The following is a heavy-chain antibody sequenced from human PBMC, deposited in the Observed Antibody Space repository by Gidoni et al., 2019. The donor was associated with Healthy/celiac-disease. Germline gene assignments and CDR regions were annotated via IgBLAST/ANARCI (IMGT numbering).Heavy chain of an antibody. CDR1: GFTFSSYG. Sequence: QVQLVESGGGVVQPGRSLRLSCAASGFTFSSYGMHWVRQAPGKGLEWVAVISYDGSNKYYADSVKGRFTISRDNSKNTLYLQMNSLRAEDTAVYYCAKDRGRWLQFMSYGMDVWGQGTTVTVSS. D-gene: IGHD5-12*01. V-gene: IGHV3-30*18. J-gene: IGHJ6*02. CDR2: ISYDGSNK. CDR3: AKDRGRWLQFMSYGMDV.